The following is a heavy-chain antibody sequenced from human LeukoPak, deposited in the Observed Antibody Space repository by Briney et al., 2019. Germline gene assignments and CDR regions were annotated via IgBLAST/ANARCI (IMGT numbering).Heavy chain of an antibody. V-gene: IGHV1-69*01. CDR1: GGTFSSYA. Sequence: ASVKVSCKASGGTFSSYAISWVRQAPGQGLEWMGGIIPSFGTANYAQKFQGRVTITADESTSTAYMELGSLRSEDTAVYYCARVGSGRTIDYWGQGTLVTVSS. D-gene: IGHD2-15*01. CDR3: ARVGSGRTIDY. CDR2: IIPSFGTA. J-gene: IGHJ4*02.